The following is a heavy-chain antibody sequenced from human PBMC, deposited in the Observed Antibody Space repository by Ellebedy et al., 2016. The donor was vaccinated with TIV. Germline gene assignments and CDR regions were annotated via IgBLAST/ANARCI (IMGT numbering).Heavy chain of an antibody. Sequence: MPSETLSLTCAVSGGSISSGGYSWSWIRQPPGKGLEWVGYIFHGGSINYNPSLKSRVTISVDRSKNQFSLKLSSVTAADTAVYYCARGATTVTTSYYYGMDVWGQGTTVTVSS. V-gene: IGHV4-30-2*01. CDR3: ARGATTVTTSYYYGMDV. CDR1: GGSISSGGYS. D-gene: IGHD4-17*01. CDR2: IFHGGSI. J-gene: IGHJ6*02.